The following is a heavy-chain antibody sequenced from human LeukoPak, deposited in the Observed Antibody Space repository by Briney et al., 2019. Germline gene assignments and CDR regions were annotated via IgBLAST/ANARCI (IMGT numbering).Heavy chain of an antibody. CDR2: ISSSSSTI. J-gene: IGHJ6*02. Sequence: GGSLMLSCAASGFTFSSYSMNWVRQAPGKGLEWISYISSSSSTIYYADSVKGRFTISRDNAKNSLYLQMNSLRDEDTAVYYCARDQEYCSGGSCRYYYYYYGMDVWGRGTTVTVS. D-gene: IGHD2-15*01. CDR3: ARDQEYCSGGSCRYYYYYYGMDV. CDR1: GFTFSSYS. V-gene: IGHV3-48*02.